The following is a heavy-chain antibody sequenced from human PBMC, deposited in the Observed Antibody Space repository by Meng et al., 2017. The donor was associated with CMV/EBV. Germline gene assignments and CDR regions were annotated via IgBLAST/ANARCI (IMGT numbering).Heavy chain of an antibody. D-gene: IGHD2-2*01. CDR2: MNPNSGNT. Sequence: ASVKVSCKASGYTFTSYDINWVRQATGQGLEWMGWMNPNSGNTGYAQKFQGRVTITRNTSLSTAYMELSSLRSEDTAVYYCARGPGHGSTSSGYYFDYWGQGTLVTVSS. CDR1: GYTFTSYD. CDR3: ARGPGHGSTSSGYYFDY. V-gene: IGHV1-8*03. J-gene: IGHJ4*02.